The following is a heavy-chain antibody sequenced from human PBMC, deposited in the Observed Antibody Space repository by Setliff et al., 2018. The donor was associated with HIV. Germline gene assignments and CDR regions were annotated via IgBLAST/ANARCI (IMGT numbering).Heavy chain of an antibody. Sequence: SVKVSCKASGGSFSSYGINWLRQAPGQGLEWMGGMVPVIGAAQYAQKFQGRVTITADRVTSTAYMELTSLTSDDTAVYYCAREVAARPYFDSWGQGTLVTVSS. CDR3: AREVAARPYFDS. CDR1: GGSFSSYG. J-gene: IGHJ4*02. CDR2: MVPVIGAA. D-gene: IGHD6-6*01. V-gene: IGHV1-69*06.